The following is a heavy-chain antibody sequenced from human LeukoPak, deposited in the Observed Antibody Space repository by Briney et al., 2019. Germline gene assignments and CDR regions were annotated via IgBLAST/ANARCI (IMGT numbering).Heavy chain of an antibody. CDR3: ARAGSKQQLVLNWFDP. D-gene: IGHD6-13*01. V-gene: IGHV4-38-2*02. CDR1: GYSISSGYY. CDR2: IYHSGST. J-gene: IGHJ5*02. Sequence: PSETLSLTCTVSGYSISSGYYWGWIRQPPGKGLEWIGSIYHSGSTYYNPSLKSRVTISVDTSKNQFSLKLSSVTAADTAVYYCARAGSKQQLVLNWFDPWGQGTLVTVSS.